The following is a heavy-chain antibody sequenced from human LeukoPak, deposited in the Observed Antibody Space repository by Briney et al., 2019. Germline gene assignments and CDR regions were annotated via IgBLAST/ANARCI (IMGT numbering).Heavy chain of an antibody. J-gene: IGHJ4*02. CDR2: MSSDGGRA. D-gene: IGHD4-17*01. CDR3: AKGDYDDYNF. Sequence: GGSLRLSCAASGFTFSSYAMSWVRQAPGKGLEWVSTMSSDGGRAYYADSVKGRFTISRDNSKNTLYLQMNSLSVEDTAVYYCAKGDYDDYNFWGQGTLVTVSS. V-gene: IGHV3-23*01. CDR1: GFTFSSYA.